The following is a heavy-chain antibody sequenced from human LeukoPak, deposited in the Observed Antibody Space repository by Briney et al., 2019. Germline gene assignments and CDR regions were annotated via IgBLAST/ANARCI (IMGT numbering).Heavy chain of an antibody. D-gene: IGHD5-24*01. J-gene: IGHJ4*02. Sequence: SETLSLTCAVYGGSFSGYYWSWIRQPPGKGLEWIGEINHSGSTNYNPSLKSRVTISVDTSKNQFSLKLSSVTAADTAVYYCARGDGYFAYWGQGTLVTVSS. CDR1: GGSFSGYY. V-gene: IGHV4-34*01. CDR2: INHSGST. CDR3: ARGDGYFAY.